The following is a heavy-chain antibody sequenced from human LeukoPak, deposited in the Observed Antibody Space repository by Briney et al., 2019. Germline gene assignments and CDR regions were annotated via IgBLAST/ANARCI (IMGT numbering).Heavy chain of an antibody. CDR1: GYTFTTYV. CDR2: INTNTGNP. CDR3: GRDPKLGIRGYTYGYIDY. Sequence: GASVKVSCKASGYTFTTYVMNWVRQAPGQGLEWMGWINTNTGNPTYAQGFTGRYAFSLDTSVSTAYLQISGLQADDTAVYYCGRDPKLGIRGYTYGYIDYWGQGTLVTVSS. J-gene: IGHJ4*02. D-gene: IGHD5-18*01. V-gene: IGHV7-4-1*02.